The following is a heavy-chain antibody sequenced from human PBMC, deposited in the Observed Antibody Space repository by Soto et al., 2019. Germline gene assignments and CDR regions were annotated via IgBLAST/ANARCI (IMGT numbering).Heavy chain of an antibody. CDR1: GASIKSRNYF. J-gene: IGHJ4*02. V-gene: IGHV4-39*02. CDR3: GRLAEAATGHTDFDS. D-gene: IGHD2-15*01. Sequence: QLQLQETGPGLVKPSETLSLTCTVSGASIKSRNYFWGWIRQPPGKGLEFVGSIHSSGGTYSNPSLKSRVTVSVDLSNSHFSLSLKSLTATDTAVYYCGRLAEAATGHTDFDSWGQGTLVTVSS. CDR2: IHSSGGT.